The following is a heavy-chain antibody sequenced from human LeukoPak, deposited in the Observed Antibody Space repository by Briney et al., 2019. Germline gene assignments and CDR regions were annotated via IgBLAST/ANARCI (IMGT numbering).Heavy chain of an antibody. CDR1: GYIFSNYW. D-gene: IGHD3-16*01. V-gene: IGHV5-51*01. J-gene: IGHJ4*02. CDR2: ILPADSDT. Sequence: GESLKISCKGSGYIFSNYWIGWVRQMPGKGLEWMGIILPADSDTRYNPSFQDQVTISADKSISTAYLQWSSLKASDTAMYYCARSLTPVSYWGQGTLVTVS. CDR3: ARSLTPVSY.